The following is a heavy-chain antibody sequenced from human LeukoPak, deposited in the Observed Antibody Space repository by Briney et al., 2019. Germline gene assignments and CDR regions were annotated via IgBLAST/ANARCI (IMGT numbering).Heavy chain of an antibody. D-gene: IGHD6-19*01. CDR3: ARETYSSGSYIDS. Sequence: GGSLRLSCAASGFTFNTYAMNWVRQAPGKGLEWVSAFSGSGGRTYYADSVKGRFTISRDNSKNTLYLQMNSLRAEDTAVYYCARETYSSGSYIDSWGQGTLVTVSS. J-gene: IGHJ4*02. V-gene: IGHV3-23*01. CDR2: FSGSGGRT. CDR1: GFTFNTYA.